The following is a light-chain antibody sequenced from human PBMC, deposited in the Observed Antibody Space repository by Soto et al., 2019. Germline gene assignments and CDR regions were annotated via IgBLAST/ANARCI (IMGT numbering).Light chain of an antibody. J-gene: IGKJ1*01. Sequence: DIQMTQSPSSLSASVGDRITVTCRASQSISSYVTWYQQKPGKAPTVLIFAASNLQSGVPSRFSGSRSGTDFTLTISSLQPEDFATYYCQQSYSTPWTFGQGTKVEIK. V-gene: IGKV1-39*01. CDR3: QQSYSTPWT. CDR1: QSISSY. CDR2: AAS.